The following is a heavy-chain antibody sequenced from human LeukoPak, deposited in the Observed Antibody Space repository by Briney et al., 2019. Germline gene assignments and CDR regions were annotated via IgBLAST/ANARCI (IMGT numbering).Heavy chain of an antibody. D-gene: IGHD5-18*01. Sequence: GGSLRLSCAASGFTFSDYYMSWIRQAPGKGLEWVAVIWYDGSNKYYADSVKGRFTISRDNSKKTLYLQMNSLRAEDTAVYYCARKKRVDTDSIMVYYYYAMDVWGQGTTVTVSS. V-gene: IGHV3-33*08. J-gene: IGHJ6*02. CDR1: GFTFSDYY. CDR3: ARKKRVDTDSIMVYYYYAMDV. CDR2: IWYDGSNK.